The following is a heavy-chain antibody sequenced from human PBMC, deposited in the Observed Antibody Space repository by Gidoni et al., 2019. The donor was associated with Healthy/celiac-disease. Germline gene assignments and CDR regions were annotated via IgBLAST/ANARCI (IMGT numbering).Heavy chain of an antibody. CDR3: ARIRYSSSSDYYYYGMDV. D-gene: IGHD6-13*01. V-gene: IGHV2-70*15. CDR2: IDWDDDK. Sequence: QVTLRESGPALVKPTQTLTLTCTFSGFSLSTSGMCVSWIRQPPGKALEWLARIDWDDDKYYSTSLKTRLTISKDTSKNQVVLTMTNMDPVDTATYYCARIRYSSSSDYYYYGMDVWGQGTTVTVSS. J-gene: IGHJ6*02. CDR1: GFSLSTSGMC.